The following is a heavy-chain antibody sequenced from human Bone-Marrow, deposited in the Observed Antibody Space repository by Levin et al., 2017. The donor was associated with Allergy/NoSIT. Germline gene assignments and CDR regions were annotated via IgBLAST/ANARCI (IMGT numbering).Heavy chain of an antibody. Sequence: ASVKVSCKASGYTFTGYYMHWVRQAPGQGLEWMGWINPNSGGTNYAQKFQGRVTMTRDTSISTAYMELSRLRSDDTAVYYCARDFGIAAATLGEFDYWGQGTLVTVSS. CDR3: ARDFGIAAATLGEFDY. CDR1: GYTFTGYY. D-gene: IGHD6-13*01. J-gene: IGHJ4*02. V-gene: IGHV1-2*02. CDR2: INPNSGGT.